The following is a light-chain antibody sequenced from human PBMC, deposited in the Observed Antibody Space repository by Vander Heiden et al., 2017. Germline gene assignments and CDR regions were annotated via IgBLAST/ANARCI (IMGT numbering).Light chain of an antibody. CDR2: GNT. CDR3: QAFDSSLNGYV. CDR1: SPNIGGRSD. Sequence: QSILTQPPSASGNPGQRIIIPCAGSSPNIGGRSDVNWYQQLPGTVPKLLIYGNTNRPSGVPDRFSASKSGTSASLAITGLQAEDEADYYCQAFDSSLNGYVFGTGTKVTVL. J-gene: IGLJ1*01. V-gene: IGLV1-40*01.